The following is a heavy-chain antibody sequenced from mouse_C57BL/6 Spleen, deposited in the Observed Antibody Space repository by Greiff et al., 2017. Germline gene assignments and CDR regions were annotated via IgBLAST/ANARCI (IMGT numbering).Heavy chain of an antibody. CDR1: GYTFTSYW. Sequence: VQLQQSGAELVKPGASVKLSCKASGYTFTSYWMHWVKQRPGQGLEWIGMIHPNSGSTNYNEKFKSKATLTVDKSSSTAYMQLSSLTSEDSAVYYCARSVAYWYFDVWGTGTTVTVSS. J-gene: IGHJ1*03. D-gene: IGHD1-1*01. CDR3: ARSVAYWYFDV. V-gene: IGHV1-64*01. CDR2: IHPNSGST.